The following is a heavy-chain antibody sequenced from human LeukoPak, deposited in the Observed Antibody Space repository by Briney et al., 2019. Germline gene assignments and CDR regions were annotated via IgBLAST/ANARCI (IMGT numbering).Heavy chain of an antibody. CDR3: AKMVDYYDSSGVDY. CDR2: ISGSGGST. J-gene: IGHJ4*02. D-gene: IGHD3-22*01. V-gene: IGHV3-23*01. Sequence: PGGSLRLSCAASGFTFSSYAMSWVRQAPGKGLEWVSAISGSGGSTYYADSVKGRFTISRHNSKNTLYLQMNSLRAEGTAVYYCAKMVDYYDSSGVDYWGQGTLVTVSS. CDR1: GFTFSSYA.